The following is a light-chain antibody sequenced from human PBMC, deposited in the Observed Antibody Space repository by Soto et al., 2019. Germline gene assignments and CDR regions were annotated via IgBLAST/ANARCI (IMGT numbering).Light chain of an antibody. CDR3: QQTYTTPRT. Sequence: DTQMTQSPSSLSASVGDRISITCRASQTVSTYLNWYQQKAGQAPTLLISATSTLQSGFPSRFSGSGSGTEFTLTITSLQPEDFSTYYCQQTYTTPRTFGQGTKMAFK. V-gene: IGKV1-39*01. J-gene: IGKJ1*01. CDR1: QTVSTY. CDR2: ATS.